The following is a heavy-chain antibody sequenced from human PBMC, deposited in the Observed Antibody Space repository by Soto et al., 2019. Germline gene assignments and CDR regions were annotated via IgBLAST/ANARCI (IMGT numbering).Heavy chain of an antibody. CDR3: ASTTRPRSYWYFDL. V-gene: IGHV1-69*13. D-gene: IGHD1-1*01. J-gene: IGHJ2*01. CDR1: GGTFSSYA. Sequence: ASVKVSCKASGGTFSSYAISWVRQAPGQGLEWMGGIIPIFGTANYAQKFQGRVTITADESTSTAYMELSSLRSEDTAVYYCASTTRPRSYWYFDLWGRGTLVTVSS. CDR2: IIPIFGTA.